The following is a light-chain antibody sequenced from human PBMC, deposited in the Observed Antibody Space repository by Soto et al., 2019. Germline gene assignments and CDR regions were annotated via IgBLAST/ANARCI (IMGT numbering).Light chain of an antibody. CDR2: AAS. V-gene: IGKV1-39*01. Sequence: DIQLTQSPPSLSSSVGDRVTITCRASESISSSLNWYQLKPGRAPKLLISAASSLQTGAPSRFSGSESGTDFTLLIRRLPPEDFATYYCQQTFSIPWTFGKGPKV. CDR3: QQTFSIPWT. CDR1: ESISSS. J-gene: IGKJ1*01.